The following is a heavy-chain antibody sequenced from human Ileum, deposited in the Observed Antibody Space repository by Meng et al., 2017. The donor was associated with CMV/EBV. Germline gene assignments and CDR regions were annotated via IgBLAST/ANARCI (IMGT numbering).Heavy chain of an antibody. J-gene: IGHJ4*02. CDR3: AKAAYCGADCPSPPWYFAY. CDR2: IYSGGTNT. D-gene: IGHD2-21*01. V-gene: IGHV3-23*03. CDR1: GFTFSSYA. Sequence: GESLKISCAASGFTFSSYAMSWVRQAPGKWLEWVSVIYSGGTNTYYADSVKGRFTISRDNSKNSLYLQMNSLRAEDTAVYYCAKAAYCGADCPSPPWYFAYWGQGTLVTVSS.